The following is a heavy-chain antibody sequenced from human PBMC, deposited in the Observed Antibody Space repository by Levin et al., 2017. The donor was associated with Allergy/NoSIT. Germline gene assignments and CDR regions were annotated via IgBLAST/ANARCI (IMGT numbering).Heavy chain of an antibody. D-gene: IGHD6-6*01. CDR1: GFTFGDYA. CDR3: TRDIAARHWFDP. CDR2: LRSIRHGGTA. J-gene: IGHJ5*02. V-gene: IGHV3-49*03. Sequence: GGSLRLSCTASGFTFGDYAMSWFRQAPGKGLEWVAFLRSIRHGGTAEYAPSVKGRFIISRDDSKSIAFLQMNSLKIEDTAVYYCTRDIAARHWFDPWGQGTLVTVSS.